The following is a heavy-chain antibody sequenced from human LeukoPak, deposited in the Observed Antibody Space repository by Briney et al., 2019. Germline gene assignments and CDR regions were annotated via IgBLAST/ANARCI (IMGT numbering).Heavy chain of an antibody. Sequence: PSETLSLTCTVSGGSVSSGSDYWSWIRQPPGKGLEWIGYIYNSGSTNYNPSLKSRITISVDMSKNQFALKLRSVTAADMAIYYCARGPWGNQFDYWGQGTLVTVSS. CDR1: GGSVSSGSDY. CDR3: ARGPWGNQFDY. J-gene: IGHJ4*02. D-gene: IGHD3-16*01. CDR2: IYNSGST. V-gene: IGHV4-61*01.